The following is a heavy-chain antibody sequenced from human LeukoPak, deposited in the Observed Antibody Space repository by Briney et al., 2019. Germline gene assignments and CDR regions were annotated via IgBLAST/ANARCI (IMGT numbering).Heavy chain of an antibody. J-gene: IGHJ4*02. D-gene: IGHD5-24*01. Sequence: GGSLRLSCAASGFTFSSYEMNWVRQAPGKGLEWVSHISSSGSTIYYVDSVKGRFTISRDNAKNSLYLQMNSLRAEDTAVYYCARDTIYLSFDYWGQGILVTVSS. CDR1: GFTFSSYE. V-gene: IGHV3-48*03. CDR2: ISSSGSTI. CDR3: ARDTIYLSFDY.